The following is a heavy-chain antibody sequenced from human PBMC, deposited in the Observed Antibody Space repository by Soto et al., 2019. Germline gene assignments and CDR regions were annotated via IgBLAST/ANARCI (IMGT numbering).Heavy chain of an antibody. CDR3: ARYEYGNSLYGVDV. CDR1: GESFSGYY. CDR2: VDHPGGT. D-gene: IGHD1-7*01. J-gene: IGHJ6*02. V-gene: IGHV4-34*01. Sequence: PSETLSLTCVVSGESFSGYYWSWIRQTPGMGLEWIGEVDHPGGTTYNPSLKNRASISIDSSKNLFSLELTSVTAADTALYFCARYEYGNSLYGVDVWGQGTRVPVSS.